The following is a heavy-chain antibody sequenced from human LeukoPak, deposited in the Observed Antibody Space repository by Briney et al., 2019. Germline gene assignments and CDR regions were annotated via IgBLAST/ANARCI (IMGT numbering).Heavy chain of an antibody. CDR3: AKDREASAAGPADFDY. CDR2: IYSGGST. Sequence: PGGSLRLSCAASGFTVSSNYMSWVRQAPGKGLEWVSVIYSGGSTYYVDSVKGRFTISRDNAKNSLYLQMNSLRAEDTALYYCAKDREASAAGPADFDYWGQGTLVTVSS. J-gene: IGHJ4*02. CDR1: GFTVSSNY. V-gene: IGHV3-53*05. D-gene: IGHD6-13*01.